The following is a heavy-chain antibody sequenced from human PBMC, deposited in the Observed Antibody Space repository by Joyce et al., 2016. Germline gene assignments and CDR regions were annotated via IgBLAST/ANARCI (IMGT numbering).Heavy chain of an antibody. CDR3: AREISRGGCFDS. Sequence: QVQLVESGGGVVKPGRSLTLSCAASGFTLSSFDMHWVRQAPGKGLGLVAVIWYDENNKYCADSVKGRFTLSRDTSKNTVYLQMNSLRGEDTAVYYCAREISRGGCFDSWGQGTLVTVSS. J-gene: IGHJ4*02. CDR1: GFTLSSFD. V-gene: IGHV3-33*08. D-gene: IGHD3-16*01. CDR2: IWYDENNK.